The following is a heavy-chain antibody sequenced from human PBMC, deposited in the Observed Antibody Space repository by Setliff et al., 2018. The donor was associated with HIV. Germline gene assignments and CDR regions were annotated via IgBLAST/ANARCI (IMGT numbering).Heavy chain of an antibody. CDR2: MSTGGGIK. CDR3: VRDPIEGSPDYFDY. Sequence: PGGSLRLSCAATGFTFSSYVLHWVRQAPGKGLEWVAVMSTGGGIKICADSGKGRFTISRDNSRNTLFLQMNNLRPEDTATYYCVRDPIEGSPDYFDYWGQGALVTVSS. D-gene: IGHD1-26*01. V-gene: IGHV3-30-3*01. J-gene: IGHJ4*02. CDR1: GFTFSSYV.